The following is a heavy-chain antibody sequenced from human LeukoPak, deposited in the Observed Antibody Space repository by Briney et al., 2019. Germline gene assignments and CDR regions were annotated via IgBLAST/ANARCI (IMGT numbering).Heavy chain of an antibody. CDR2: IYYSGTT. CDR3: ARLARLTLIRGVTGYHSLDV. CDR1: GGSMDSFY. J-gene: IGHJ6*04. D-gene: IGHD3-10*01. V-gene: IGHV4-59*01. Sequence: SETLSLTCTVSGGSMDSFYWSWIRQSPGGGLEWIGYIYYSGTTNYNPSLRSRLIISVDTSKNQFSLNLIPVTAADTAVYYCARLARLTLIRGVTGYHSLDVWGKGTKVTVSS.